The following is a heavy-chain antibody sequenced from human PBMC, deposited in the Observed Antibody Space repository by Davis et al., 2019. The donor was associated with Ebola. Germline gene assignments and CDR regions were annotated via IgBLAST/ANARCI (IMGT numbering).Heavy chain of an antibody. CDR1: GFIVSDKY. J-gene: IGHJ4*02. V-gene: IGHV4-34*01. CDR3: ARGRGFMVRGVIIQ. D-gene: IGHD3-10*01. CDR2: INHSGST. Sequence: ESLKISCAASGFIVSDKYMSWVRQAPGKGLEWIGEINHSGSTNYNPSLKSRVTISVDTSKNQFSLKLSSVTAADTAVYYCARGRGFMVRGVIIQWGQGTLVTVSS.